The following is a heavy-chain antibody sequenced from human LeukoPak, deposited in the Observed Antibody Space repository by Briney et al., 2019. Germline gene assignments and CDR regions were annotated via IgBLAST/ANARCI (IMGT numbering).Heavy chain of an antibody. V-gene: IGHV1-18*01. CDR2: ISAYNGNT. D-gene: IGHD1-7*01. CDR1: GYTFTSYG. CDR3: ARDDPPYNWNYY. Sequence: ASVKVSCKASGYTFTSYGISWVRQAPGQGLEWMGWISAYNGNTNYAQKLQGRVTVTTDTSTSTAYMELRSLRSDDTAVYYCARDDPPYNWNYYWGQGTLVTVSS. J-gene: IGHJ4*02.